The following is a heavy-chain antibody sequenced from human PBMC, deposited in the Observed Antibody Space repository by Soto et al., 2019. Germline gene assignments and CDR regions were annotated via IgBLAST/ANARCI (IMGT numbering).Heavy chain of an antibody. Sequence: EVQLVESGGGLVQPGGSLRLSCAASGFTVSSNYMSWVRQAPGKGLEWVSVIYSGGSAYYADSVKGRFTISRDNSKNTLYLQMNSLRGEDTAVYYCARQGYSYGGGYCDYWGQGTLVTVSS. V-gene: IGHV3-66*04. CDR1: GFTVSSNY. J-gene: IGHJ4*02. D-gene: IGHD5-18*01. CDR2: IYSGGSA. CDR3: ARQGYSYGGGYCDY.